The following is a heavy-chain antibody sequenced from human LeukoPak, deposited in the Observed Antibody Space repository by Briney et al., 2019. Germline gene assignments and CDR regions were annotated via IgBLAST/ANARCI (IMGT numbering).Heavy chain of an antibody. CDR1: GGSVSSGSYY. V-gene: IGHV4-61*01. J-gene: IGHJ4*02. Sequence: SETLSHTCSVSGGSVSSGSYYWSWIRQPPGKGLEWIGYIYYTGSTNYNFSLKSRVTISVDRSKNQFSLRLSSVTAADTAVYYCARSVDWPFDYWGQGTLVTVSS. CDR3: ARSVDWPFDY. CDR2: IYYTGST. D-gene: IGHD5/OR15-5a*01.